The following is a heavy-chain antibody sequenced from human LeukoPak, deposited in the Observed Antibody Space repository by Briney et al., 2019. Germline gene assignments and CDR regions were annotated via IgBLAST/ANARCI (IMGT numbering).Heavy chain of an antibody. CDR2: VSGSGGST. CDR1: GFTFSSYA. V-gene: IGHV3-23*01. Sequence: GGSLRLSCAASGFTFSSYAMSWVRQAPGKGLEGTSGVSGSGGSTYYADSVKGRFTISRDNSKNTLYLQMNSLRAEDTAVYYCAKDTGYSSSWSDYWGQGTLVTVSS. J-gene: IGHJ4*02. CDR3: AKDTGYSSSWSDY. D-gene: IGHD6-13*01.